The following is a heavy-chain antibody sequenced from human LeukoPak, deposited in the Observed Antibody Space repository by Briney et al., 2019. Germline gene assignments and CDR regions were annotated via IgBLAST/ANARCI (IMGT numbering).Heavy chain of an antibody. CDR1: GYTFTSYY. D-gene: IGHD2-2*01. V-gene: IGHV1-46*03. J-gene: IGHJ4*02. CDR2: INPSGGSS. Sequence: ASVKVSCKASGYTFTSYYMHWVRQAPGQGLEWMGIINPSGGSSSYAQKFQGRVTMTRDTSTSTVYMELISLRSEDTAVYYCARGTPYCSITSCYRGDYFDYWGQGTLVTVSS. CDR3: ARGTPYCSITSCYRGDYFDY.